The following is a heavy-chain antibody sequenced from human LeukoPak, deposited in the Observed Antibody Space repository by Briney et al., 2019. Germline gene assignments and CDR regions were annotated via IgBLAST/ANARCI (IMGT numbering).Heavy chain of an antibody. D-gene: IGHD3-22*01. J-gene: IGHJ5*02. CDR3: ARHYYDSSGSPFLNWFDP. V-gene: IGHV4-38-2*01. CDR1: GYSISSGYY. Sequence: SETLSLTCAVSGYSISSGYYWGWIRQPPGKGLEWIGSIYHSGSTYYNPSLKSRVTISVDTSKNQFSLKLSSVTAADTAVYYCARHYYDSSGSPFLNWFDPWGQGTLVTVSS. CDR2: IYHSGST.